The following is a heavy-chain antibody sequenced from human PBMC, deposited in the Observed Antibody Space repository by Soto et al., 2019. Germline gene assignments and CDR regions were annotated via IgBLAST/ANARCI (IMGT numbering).Heavy chain of an antibody. CDR1: GFTFSSYD. CDR3: ARGQEGSGMDV. V-gene: IGHV3-13*01. D-gene: IGHD3-10*01. Sequence: EVQLVESGGGLVQPGGSLRLSCAASGFTFSSYDMHWGRQATGKGLEWVSAIGTAGDTYYPGCVKGRFTVSRENAKNSLYLQMNGLRAGDTAVSYSARGQEGSGMDVWGQGITVTGSS. CDR2: IGTAGDT. J-gene: IGHJ6*01.